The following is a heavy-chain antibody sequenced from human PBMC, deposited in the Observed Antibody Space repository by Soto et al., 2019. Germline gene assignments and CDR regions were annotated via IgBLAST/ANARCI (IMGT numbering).Heavy chain of an antibody. CDR2: ISYDGSNK. V-gene: IGHV3-30-3*01. Sequence: VQLVESGGGLVHPGGSLRLSCAASGFTFSSYAMHWVRQAPGKGLEWVAVISYDGSNKYYADSVKGRFTISRDNSKNTLYLQMNSLRAEDTAVYYCARGQVPPRGGFDPWGQGTLVTVSS. CDR3: ARGQVPPRGGFDP. D-gene: IGHD2-2*01. J-gene: IGHJ5*02. CDR1: GFTFSSYA.